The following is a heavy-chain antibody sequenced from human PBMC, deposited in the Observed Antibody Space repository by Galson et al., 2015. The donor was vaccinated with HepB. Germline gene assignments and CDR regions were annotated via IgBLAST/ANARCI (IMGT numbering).Heavy chain of an antibody. V-gene: IGHV1-58*01. CDR2: IVVGSGNT. CDR1: GFTFTSSA. CDR3: AAGRSWSYDSSGLKFLVRPPLDY. J-gene: IGHJ4*02. D-gene: IGHD3-22*01. Sequence: SVKVSCKASGFTFTSSAVQWVRQARGQRLEWIGWIVVGSGNTNYAQKFQERVTITRDMSTSTAYMELSSLRSEDTAVYYCAAGRSWSYDSSGLKFLVRPPLDYWGQGTLVTVSP.